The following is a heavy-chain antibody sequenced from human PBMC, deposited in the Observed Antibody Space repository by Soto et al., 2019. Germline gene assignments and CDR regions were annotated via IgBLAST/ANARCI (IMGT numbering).Heavy chain of an antibody. CDR3: ARTSVNWGSRGLVDY. Sequence: QITLKESGPTLVKPTQTLTLTCTFSGFSLSTSGVGVGWIRQPPGKALEWLAFLYWDDDKRYSPSLKSRLTTPKDTSKNQVLLTITNMDPVDTATYYCARTSVNWGSRGLVDYWGQGTLVTVAS. D-gene: IGHD7-27*01. CDR2: LYWDDDK. J-gene: IGHJ4*02. V-gene: IGHV2-5*02. CDR1: GFSLSTSGVG.